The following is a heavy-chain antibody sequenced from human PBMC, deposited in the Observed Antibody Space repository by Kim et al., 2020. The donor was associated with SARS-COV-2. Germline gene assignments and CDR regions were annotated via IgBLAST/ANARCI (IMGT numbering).Heavy chain of an antibody. J-gene: IGHJ4*02. CDR2: IYSGGST. CDR1: GFTVSSNY. V-gene: IGHV3-66*01. CDR3: ARDFGIAARPGFDY. Sequence: GGSLRLSCAASGFTVSSNYMSWVRQAPGKGLEWVSVIYSGGSTYYADSVKGRFTISRDNSKNTLYLQMNSLRAEDTAVYYCARDFGIAARPGFDYWGQGTLVTVSS. D-gene: IGHD6-6*01.